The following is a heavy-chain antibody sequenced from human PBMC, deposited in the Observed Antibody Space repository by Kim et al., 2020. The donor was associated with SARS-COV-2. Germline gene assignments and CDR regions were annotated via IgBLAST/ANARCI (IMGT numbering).Heavy chain of an antibody. CDR3: ARRLTSGPFFGY. V-gene: IGHV1-3*01. D-gene: IGHD2-15*01. Sequence: KYSPKFQGRVTIPRDASASTAYMDLDSLASEDTAVYYCARRLTSGPFFGYWGQGTLVTVSA. J-gene: IGHJ4*02.